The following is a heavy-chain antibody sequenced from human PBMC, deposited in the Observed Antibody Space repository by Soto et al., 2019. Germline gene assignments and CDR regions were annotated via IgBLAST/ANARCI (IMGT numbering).Heavy chain of an antibody. D-gene: IGHD2-2*01. CDR1: GGSFSGYY. CDR2: INHSGST. CDR3: ARGPSLVVPAARVSIYGMDV. Sequence: SETLSLTCAVYGGSFSGYYWSWIRQPPGKGLEWIGEINHSGSTNYNPSLKSRVTISVDTSKNQFSLKLSSVTAADTAVYYCARGPSLVVPAARVSIYGMDVWGQGTTVTVSS. J-gene: IGHJ6*02. V-gene: IGHV4-34*01.